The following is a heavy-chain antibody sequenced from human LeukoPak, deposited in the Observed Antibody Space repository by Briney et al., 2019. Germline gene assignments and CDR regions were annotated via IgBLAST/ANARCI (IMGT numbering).Heavy chain of an antibody. Sequence: GGSLRLSCAASGFTFRSSTMNWVRQAPGKGLEWVSTITNSGDNTYYADSVKGLFTISRDNSKNTLYLQMNSLRAEDTAVYYCAKDRQHGRWGQGALVPVSS. CDR1: GFTFRSST. CDR2: ITNSGDNT. J-gene: IGHJ4*01. CDR3: AKDRQHGR. D-gene: IGHD1-1*01. V-gene: IGHV3-23*01.